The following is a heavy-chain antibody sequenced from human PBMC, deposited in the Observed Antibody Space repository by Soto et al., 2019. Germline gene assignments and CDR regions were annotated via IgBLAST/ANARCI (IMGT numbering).Heavy chain of an antibody. J-gene: IGHJ3*02. Sequence: ASVKVSCKASGGTFSSYAIGWVRQAPGQGLEWMGGIIPIFGTANYAQKFQGRVTITADESTSTAYMELSSLRSEDTAVYYCARDLAAPLANAGLKYYYDSSGYYLGAFDIWGQGTMVTVSS. CDR2: IIPIFGTA. CDR3: ARDLAAPLANAGLKYYYDSSGYYLGAFDI. V-gene: IGHV1-69*13. D-gene: IGHD3-22*01. CDR1: GGTFSSYA.